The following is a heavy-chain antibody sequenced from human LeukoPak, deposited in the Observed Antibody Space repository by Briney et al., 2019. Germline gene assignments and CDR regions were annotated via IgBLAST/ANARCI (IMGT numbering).Heavy chain of an antibody. CDR2: IIPIFGTA. CDR1: GGTFSSYA. V-gene: IGHV1-69*13. D-gene: IGHD1-26*01. CDR3: ARGISGSYSGGDTKSPKPTQHLYQLDY. J-gene: IGHJ4*02. Sequence: SVKVSCKASGGTFSSYAISWVRQAPGQGLEWMGGIIPIFGTANYAQKFQGRVTITADESTSTAYMELSSLRSEDTAVYYCARGISGSYSGGDTKSPKPTQHLYQLDYWGQGTLVTVSS.